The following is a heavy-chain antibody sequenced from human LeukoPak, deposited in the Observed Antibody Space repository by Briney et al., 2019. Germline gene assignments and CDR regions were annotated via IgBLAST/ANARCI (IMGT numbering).Heavy chain of an antibody. D-gene: IGHD2-2*01. CDR1: GGTFSSYA. V-gene: IGHV1-69*04. CDR3: ARDQRYCSSTSCYGL. Sequence: GASVKVSCKASGGTFSSYAISWVRQAPGQGLEWMGRIIPILGIANYAQKFQGRITITADKSTSAAYLELSSLRSEDTAVYYCARDQRYCSSTSCYGLWGQGTLVTVSS. CDR2: IIPILGIA. J-gene: IGHJ4*02.